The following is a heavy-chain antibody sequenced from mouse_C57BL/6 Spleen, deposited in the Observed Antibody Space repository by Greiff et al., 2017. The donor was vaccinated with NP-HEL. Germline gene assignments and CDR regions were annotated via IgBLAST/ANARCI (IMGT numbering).Heavy chain of an antibody. CDR2: ILPGSGST. D-gene: IGHD1-1*01. CDR3: ARFITTVVATSYYAMDY. J-gene: IGHJ4*01. CDR1: GYTFTGYW. V-gene: IGHV1-9*01. Sequence: QVQLKQSGAELMKPGASVKLSCKATGYTFTGYWIEWVKQRPGHGLEWIGEILPGSGSTNYNEKFKGKATFTADTSSNTAYMQLSSLTTEDSAIYYCARFITTVVATSYYAMDYWGQGTSVTVSS.